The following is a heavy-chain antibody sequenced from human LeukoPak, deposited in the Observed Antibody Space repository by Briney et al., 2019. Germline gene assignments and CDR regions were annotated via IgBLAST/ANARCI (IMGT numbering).Heavy chain of an antibody. J-gene: IGHJ4*02. CDR2: IYPGDSDT. Sequence: GESLKISCKGSGYSFTNYWIGWVRQMPGKGLEWMGIIYPGDSDTRYSPSFQGQVTISADKSISTAYLQWSSLKASDTAMYYCARQGHSDFWSGYYVYWGQGTLVTVSS. CDR1: GYSFTNYW. CDR3: ARQGHSDFWSGYYVY. V-gene: IGHV5-51*01. D-gene: IGHD3-3*01.